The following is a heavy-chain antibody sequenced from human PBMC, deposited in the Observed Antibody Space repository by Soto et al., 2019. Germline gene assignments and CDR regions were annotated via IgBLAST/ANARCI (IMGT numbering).Heavy chain of an antibody. J-gene: IGHJ4*02. Sequence: APVKVSCKTSGYSFTSYDINWVRQETGQGLEWMGWMNPNSGNTGYAQNFQGRVSMTRNTAISTAYMELSSLKSEDTAVYYCVRTSLVVAAATREDYWGQGTLVTVSS. CDR1: GYSFTSYD. CDR3: VRTSLVVAAATREDY. D-gene: IGHD2-15*01. V-gene: IGHV1-8*01. CDR2: MNPNSGNT.